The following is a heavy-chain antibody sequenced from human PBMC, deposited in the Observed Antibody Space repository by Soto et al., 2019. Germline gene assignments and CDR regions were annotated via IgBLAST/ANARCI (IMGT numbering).Heavy chain of an antibody. J-gene: IGHJ4*02. CDR2: VYYSGST. CDR1: GGSARSGSYY. Sequence: SETLSLTCTVSGGSARSGSYYWSWIRQPPGKGLEWIGNVYYSGSTNYKPSLRRRVSISIDMSKTSFSLNRRSVTAADTAVFYCASRHEGEYWGQGTLVTVSS. CDR3: ASRHEGEY. V-gene: IGHV4-61*01.